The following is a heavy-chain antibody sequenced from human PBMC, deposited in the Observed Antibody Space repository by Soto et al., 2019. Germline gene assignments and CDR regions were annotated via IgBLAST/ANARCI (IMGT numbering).Heavy chain of an antibody. J-gene: IGHJ1*01. CDR1: GYTFTNYG. Sequence: ASVKVCCKASGYTFTNYGISWVRQAPGQGLEWMGWISAYNGNTNYAQNLQGRVTMTTDTSTSTAYMELRSLRSDDTAVYYCARVDVLRLLEWSICGQRTLVTFSS. V-gene: IGHV1-18*04. D-gene: IGHD3-3*01. CDR2: ISAYNGNT. CDR3: ARVDVLRLLEWSI.